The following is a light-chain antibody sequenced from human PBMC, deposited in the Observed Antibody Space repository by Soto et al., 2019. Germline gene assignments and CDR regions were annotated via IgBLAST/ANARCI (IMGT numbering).Light chain of an antibody. CDR3: QHYNSYSEA. CDR1: QSVSDY. J-gene: IGKJ1*01. Sequence: EVVLTQSPASLSLSPGDRATLSCRADQSVSDYLAWYQQKPGQPPRLLFFDASSRASGVPHRFSAGGSGTDFTLIISSLQPDDFATYYCQHYNSYSEAFGQGTKVELK. CDR2: DAS. V-gene: IGKV3-11*01.